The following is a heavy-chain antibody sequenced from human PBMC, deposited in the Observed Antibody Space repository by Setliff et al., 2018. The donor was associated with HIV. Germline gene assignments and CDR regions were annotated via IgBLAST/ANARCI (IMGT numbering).Heavy chain of an antibody. V-gene: IGHV1-2*02. D-gene: IGHD4-17*01. CDR1: GYTFTGYY. Sequence: GASVKVSCKTSGYTFTGYYMHWVRQAPGQGLEWMGWINPKSGGTKYAQKFQARVTMTRDTSISTAYKELSRLRSDDTAVYYCARGASSYDYGDYRVLVYWGQGSLVTV. CDR3: ARGASSYDYGDYRVLVY. CDR2: INPKSGGT. J-gene: IGHJ4*02.